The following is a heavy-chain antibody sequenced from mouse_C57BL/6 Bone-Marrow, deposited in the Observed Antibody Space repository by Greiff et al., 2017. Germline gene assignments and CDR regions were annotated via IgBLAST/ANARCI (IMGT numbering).Heavy chain of an antibody. CDR3: ARQIYYYGSSSSYWYFDV. Sequence: VQLQESGSELRSPGSSVKLSCKDFDSEVFPIAYMSWVRQKPGHGFEWIGGILPSIGRTIYGEKFEDKATLDADTLSNTAYLELNSLTSEDSAIYYCARQIYYYGSSSSYWYFDVWGTGTTVTVSS. CDR2: ILPSIGRT. J-gene: IGHJ1*03. CDR1: DSEVFPIAY. D-gene: IGHD1-1*01. V-gene: IGHV15-2*01.